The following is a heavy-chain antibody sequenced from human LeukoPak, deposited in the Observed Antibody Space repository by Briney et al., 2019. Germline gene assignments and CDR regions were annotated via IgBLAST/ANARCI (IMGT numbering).Heavy chain of an antibody. Sequence: SETLSLTCTVSGGSISSYYWSWSRQPPGKGLEWIGYIYYSGSTNYNPSLKSRVTISVDTSKNQFSLKLSSVTAADTAVYYCASHSSDYDFWSCYPYYFDYWGQGTLVTVSS. CDR1: GGSISSYY. CDR3: ASHSSDYDFWSCYPYYFDY. D-gene: IGHD3-3*01. V-gene: IGHV4-59*08. J-gene: IGHJ4*02. CDR2: IYYSGST.